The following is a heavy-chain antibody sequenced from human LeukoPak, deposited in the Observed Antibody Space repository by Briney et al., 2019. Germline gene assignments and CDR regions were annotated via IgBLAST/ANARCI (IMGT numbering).Heavy chain of an antibody. D-gene: IGHD4-11*01. V-gene: IGHV4-4*02. J-gene: IGHJ4*02. CDR3: ARKGPATIADY. Sequence: SETLSITCAVSGGFISSGNWWGWFRQPPGKGLEWIGEIHHSVGTNYNPSLKSRVAISMDKSKNQFSLDVTSVTAADTAMYYCARKGPATIADYWGRGTLVTVSS. CDR1: GGFISSGNW. CDR2: IHHSVGT.